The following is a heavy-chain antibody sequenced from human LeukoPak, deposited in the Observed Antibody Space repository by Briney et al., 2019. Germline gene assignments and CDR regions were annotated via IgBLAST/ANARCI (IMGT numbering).Heavy chain of an antibody. Sequence: GGTLRLSCAVSGFTLRSYGMSWVRQAPGKGLEWVSTISGSGGSTYCADSVKGRFTISRDNSKNTLWLQMNSLKGEDTAVYYCAKTWRGRGYYGYGPSEYFYYMDVWGKGTTVTISS. CDR3: AKTWRGRGYYGYGPSEYFYYMDV. D-gene: IGHD3-10*01. CDR1: GFTLRSYG. CDR2: ISGSGGST. J-gene: IGHJ6*03. V-gene: IGHV3-23*01.